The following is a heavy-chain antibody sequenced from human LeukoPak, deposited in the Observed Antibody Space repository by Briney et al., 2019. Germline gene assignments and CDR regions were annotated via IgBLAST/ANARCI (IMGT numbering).Heavy chain of an antibody. CDR1: GFTFSSYA. CDR2: ISGNSVST. CDR3: AKDTPAANFDY. V-gene: IGHV3-23*01. J-gene: IGHJ4*02. D-gene: IGHD2-2*01. Sequence: GGSLRLSCATSGFTFSSYAMSWVRQAPGKGLEWVSAISGNSVSTYYADSVKGRFTISRDNSKNTLYLQMNSLRAEDTAVYYCAKDTPAANFDYWGQGTLVTVSS.